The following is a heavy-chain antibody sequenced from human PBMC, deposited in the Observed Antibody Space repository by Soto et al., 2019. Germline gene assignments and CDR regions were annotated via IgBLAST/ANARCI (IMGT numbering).Heavy chain of an antibody. CDR3: VRGNDFGDVFDY. V-gene: IGHV4-30-4*01. D-gene: IGHD4-17*01. CDR2: IDNSGNI. J-gene: IGHJ4*02. Sequence: QVQLVESGPGLVKPSQTLSLTCTVSGASISSGDDYWTWIRQPPGKGLEWIGYIDNSGNIYHNPSLKSRLTISLDTSKHQFSLKVSSVTAADTAVYYGVRGNDFGDVFDYWGQGTLVTVSS. CDR1: GASISSGDDY.